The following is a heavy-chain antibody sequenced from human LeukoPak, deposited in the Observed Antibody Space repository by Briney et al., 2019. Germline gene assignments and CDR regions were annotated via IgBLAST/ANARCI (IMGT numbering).Heavy chain of an antibody. CDR1: GVSMSAYQ. Sequence: SETLSLTCTVSGVSMSAYQWSWVRQSPEKGLEWIGCINTKGETSYNPSLKSRVTTSVDTSKSQFSLRLTSVTAADTAVYYCATTNDAKIAPFDHWGQGTLVTVSS. J-gene: IGHJ4*02. CDR3: ATTNDAKIAPFDH. D-gene: IGHD2-21*01. V-gene: IGHV4-4*09. CDR2: INTKGET.